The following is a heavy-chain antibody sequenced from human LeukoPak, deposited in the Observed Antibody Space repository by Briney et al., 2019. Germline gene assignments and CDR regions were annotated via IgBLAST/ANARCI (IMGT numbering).Heavy chain of an antibody. Sequence: QPGGSLRLSCAASGFTVSSNYMSWVRQAPGKGLEWVSVIYSGGSTYYADSVKGRFTISRDNSKNTLYLQMNSLRAEDTAVYYCARAPEGLTYSMDVWGKGTTVTVSS. V-gene: IGHV3-53*01. CDR1: GFTVSSNY. CDR3: ARAPEGLTYSMDV. D-gene: IGHD1-14*01. CDR2: IYSGGST. J-gene: IGHJ6*04.